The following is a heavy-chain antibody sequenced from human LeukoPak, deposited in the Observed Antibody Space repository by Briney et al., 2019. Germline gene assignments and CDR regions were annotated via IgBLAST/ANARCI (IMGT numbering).Heavy chain of an antibody. J-gene: IGHJ6*04. CDR3: ARDRDNGMDV. CDR1: GFTFSDYY. D-gene: IGHD2-15*01. Sequence: PGGSLRLSCAASGFTFSDYYMSWFRQAPGKGLEWVSSMSNSGSYIYYAESVQGRFTISRDNAKNSLFLQMNSLRDEDTAVYYCARDRDNGMDVWGKGTTVTVSS. V-gene: IGHV3-11*04. CDR2: MSNSGSYI.